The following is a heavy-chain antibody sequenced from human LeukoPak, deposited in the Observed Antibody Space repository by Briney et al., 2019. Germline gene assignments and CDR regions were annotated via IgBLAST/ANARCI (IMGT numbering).Heavy chain of an antibody. CDR2: ISRSGGNS. J-gene: IGHJ4*02. CDR3: AKVAMIVANNDY. Sequence: PGGSLRLSCEASGFTQNAMGWVRQAPGKGLEWVASISRSGGNSHYADSVKGRFTISRDNSKNTLYLQMNSLRVEDTAVYYCAKVAMIVANNDYWGQGTLVTVSS. D-gene: IGHD3-22*01. CDR1: GFTQNA. V-gene: IGHV3-23*01.